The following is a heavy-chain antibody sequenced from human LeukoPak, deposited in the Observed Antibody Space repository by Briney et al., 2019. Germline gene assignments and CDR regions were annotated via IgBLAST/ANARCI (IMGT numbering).Heavy chain of an antibody. CDR3: AKQGGYYDSSGFWEEYYFDY. CDR2: ISGGGGKK. D-gene: IGHD3-22*01. V-gene: IGHV3-23*01. CDR1: GFTFNSYV. J-gene: IGHJ4*02. Sequence: GGSLRLSCAASGFTFNSYVLSWVRQAPGKGLEWISDISGGGGKKQYADSVKGRFTISRDNSKNTLYLQMNSLRAEDTAVYYCAKQGGYYDSSGFWEEYYFDYWGQGTLVTVSS.